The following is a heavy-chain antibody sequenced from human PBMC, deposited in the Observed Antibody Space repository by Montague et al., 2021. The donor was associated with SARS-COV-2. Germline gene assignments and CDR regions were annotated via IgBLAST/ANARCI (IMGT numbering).Heavy chain of an antibody. CDR1: GFTFSYYA. J-gene: IGHJ5*02. CDR3: AKAHYYDSSGYYL. CDR2: ISGSGGTT. D-gene: IGHD3-22*01. Sequence: SLRFSCAASGFTFSYYAMSWVRQAPGKGLEWVSTISGSGGTTYYADSVKGQFTISRDNSKNTLYLRMNSLRAEDTAVYYCAKAHYYDSSGYYLWGQGTLVTVSS. V-gene: IGHV3-23*01.